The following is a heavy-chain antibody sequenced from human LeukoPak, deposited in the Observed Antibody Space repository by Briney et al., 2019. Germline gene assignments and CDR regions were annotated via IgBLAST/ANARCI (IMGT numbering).Heavy chain of an antibody. J-gene: IGHJ4*02. CDR2: IYYSGST. CDR1: GGSISSYY. D-gene: IGHD4-17*01. V-gene: IGHV4-59*01. CDR3: ARGGIDGDYAYYFDY. Sequence: SETLSLTCTVSGGSISSYYWSWIRQPPGKGLEWIGYIYYSGSTNYNPSLKSRVTISVDTSKNQFSLKLSSVTAADTAVYYCARGGIDGDYAYYFDYWGQGTLVTVSS.